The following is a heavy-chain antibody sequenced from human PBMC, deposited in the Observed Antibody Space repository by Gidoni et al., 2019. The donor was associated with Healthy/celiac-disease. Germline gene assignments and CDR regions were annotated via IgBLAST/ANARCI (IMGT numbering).Heavy chain of an antibody. D-gene: IGHD6-19*01. CDR1: GYSFTSYW. V-gene: IGHV5-10-1*03. CDR2: IDPSDSYT. Sequence: EVQLVQSGAEAKKPGESLRISCKGSGYSFTSYWISWVRQMPGKGLEWMGRIDPSDSYTNYSPSFQGHVTISADKSISTAYLQWSSLKASDTAMYYCAIHLYSSGWYGDYYYGMDVWGQGTTVTVSS. CDR3: AIHLYSSGWYGDYYYGMDV. J-gene: IGHJ6*02.